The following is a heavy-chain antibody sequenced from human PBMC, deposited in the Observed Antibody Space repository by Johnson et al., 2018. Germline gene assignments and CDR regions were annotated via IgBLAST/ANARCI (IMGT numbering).Heavy chain of an antibody. J-gene: IGHJ6*03. Sequence: WVAVISYDGSNKYYEDSVKGRFTISRDNSQKTLYLQMNSLRGEDTAVYYCARDSDIVVVVGAYMDVWGKGTTVTVSS. CDR2: ISYDGSNK. V-gene: IGHV3-30*03. D-gene: IGHD2-15*01. CDR3: ARDSDIVVVVGAYMDV.